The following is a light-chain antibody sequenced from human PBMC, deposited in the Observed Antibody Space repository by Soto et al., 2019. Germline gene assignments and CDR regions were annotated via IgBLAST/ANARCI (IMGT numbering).Light chain of an antibody. CDR1: QSIRSW. V-gene: IGKV1-5*03. Sequence: DIQMTQSPSTLSASVGDRVTITCRASQSIRSWLAWYQQKPGKAPKLLIYKASTLESGVPSRFSGSGSETEFTLTISSLQPDDFATYYCQQYKSYWTFGQGTKVEIK. J-gene: IGKJ1*01. CDR3: QQYKSYWT. CDR2: KAS.